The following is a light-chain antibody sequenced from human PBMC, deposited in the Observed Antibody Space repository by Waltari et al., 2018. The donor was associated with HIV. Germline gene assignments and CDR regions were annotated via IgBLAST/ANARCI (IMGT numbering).Light chain of an antibody. CDR1: QSISSY. CDR2: AAS. J-gene: IGKJ1*01. Sequence: DIQMTQSPSSLSASVGDRVTITCRASQSISSYLNWYQQKPGKAPKLLIYAASSLQSGVPSRFSGSGTGTDFTLTISSLQTEDVATYYCQQSYSTPETFGQGTKVEIK. V-gene: IGKV1-39*01. CDR3: QQSYSTPET.